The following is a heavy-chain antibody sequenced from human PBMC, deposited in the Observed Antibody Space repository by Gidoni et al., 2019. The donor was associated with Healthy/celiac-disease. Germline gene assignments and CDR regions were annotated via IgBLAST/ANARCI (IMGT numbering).Heavy chain of an antibody. CDR2: IYYTGST. V-gene: IGHV4-39*01. J-gene: IGHJ5*02. D-gene: IGHD3-22*01. CDR3: ARHMYYYDSSRYYYLKDWFDP. Sequence: QLQLQESGPGLVKPSETLSLTCTVSGDSISSSSYYWGWIRQPPGKGLEWIGSIYYTGSTYYNPSLKSRVTISVDTSKNQFSLKLTSVTAADTAVYYCARHMYYYDSSRYYYLKDWFDPWGQGTLVTVSS. CDR1: GDSISSSSYY.